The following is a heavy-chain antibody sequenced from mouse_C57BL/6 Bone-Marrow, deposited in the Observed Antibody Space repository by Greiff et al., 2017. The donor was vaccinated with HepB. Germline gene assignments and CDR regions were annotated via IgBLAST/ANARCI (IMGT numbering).Heavy chain of an antibody. CDR1: GYAFSSYW. Sequence: QVQLKESGAELVKPGASVKISCKASGYAFSSYWMNWVKQRPGKGLEWIGQIYPGDGDTNYNGKFKGKATLTADKSSSTAYMQLSSLTSEDSAVYFCARDLFDAMDYWGQGTSVTVSS. J-gene: IGHJ4*01. CDR2: IYPGDGDT. CDR3: ARDLFDAMDY. V-gene: IGHV1-80*01. D-gene: IGHD5-1*01.